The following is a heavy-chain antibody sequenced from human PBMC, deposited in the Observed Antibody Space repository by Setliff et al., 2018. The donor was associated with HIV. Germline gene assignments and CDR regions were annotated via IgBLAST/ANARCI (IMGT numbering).Heavy chain of an antibody. CDR3: AAGYGSGSYGAFDI. CDR2: INSDGSSI. CDR1: GFIFSNYW. D-gene: IGHD3-10*01. Sequence: PGGSLRLSCAASGFIFSNYWMHWVRQAPGKGLVWVSRINSDGSSISYADSVKGRFTISRDNAKNTLYLQMNSLRAEDTAVYYCAAGYGSGSYGAFDIWGQGTMVTVSS. J-gene: IGHJ3*02. V-gene: IGHV3-74*01.